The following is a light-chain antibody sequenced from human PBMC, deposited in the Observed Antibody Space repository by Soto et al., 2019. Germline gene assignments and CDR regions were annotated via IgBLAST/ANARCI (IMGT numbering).Light chain of an antibody. V-gene: IGLV1-47*01. J-gene: IGLJ2*01. CDR3: AAWDDSLSGVV. Sequence: QSVLTQPPSASGTPGQRVTISCSGSSSNIGSNYVYWYQQLPGTAPKLLIYRNNQRPSGVPDRFSGSKSGTSASLAISGLRSEDEADYYWAAWDDSLSGVVFGGGTTLTVL. CDR1: SSNIGSNY. CDR2: RNN.